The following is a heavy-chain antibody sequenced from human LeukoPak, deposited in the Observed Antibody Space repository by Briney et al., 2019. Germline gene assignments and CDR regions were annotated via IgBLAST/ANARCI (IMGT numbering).Heavy chain of an antibody. CDR2: IYYSGNT. D-gene: IGHD3-10*01. CDR1: GGSIRSTTYY. CDR3: ARTTNLYYYGSGSYFDC. Sequence: SETLSLTCSVSGGSIRSTTYYWGWIRQPPGKGLEWIGSIYYSGNTYYSPSLMSRVTISVDTSKNQFSLNLSSVTAADTAVYYCARTTNLYYYGSGSYFDCWGQGTLVTVSS. V-gene: IGHV4-39*07. J-gene: IGHJ4*02.